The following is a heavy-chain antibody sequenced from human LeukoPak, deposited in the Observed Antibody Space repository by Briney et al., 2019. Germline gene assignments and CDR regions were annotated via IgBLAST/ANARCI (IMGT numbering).Heavy chain of an antibody. V-gene: IGHV3-9*01. Sequence: GGSLRLSCAASGFTFDDYAMHWVRQAPGKGLEWVSGISWNSGSIGYADSVKGRFTISRDNAKNSLYLQMNSLRAEDTALYYCAKGGGYYYDSSGYYFLDYWGQGTLVTVSS. J-gene: IGHJ4*02. CDR3: AKGGGYYYDSSGYYFLDY. CDR2: ISWNSGSI. CDR1: GFTFDDYA. D-gene: IGHD3-22*01.